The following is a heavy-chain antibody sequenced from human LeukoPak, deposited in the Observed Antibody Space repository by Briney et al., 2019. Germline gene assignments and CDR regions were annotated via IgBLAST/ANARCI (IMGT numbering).Heavy chain of an antibody. CDR1: GGSISGYY. J-gene: IGHJ4*02. V-gene: IGHV4-59*12. D-gene: IGHD6-19*01. Sequence: SETLSLTCTVSGGSISGYYWSWMRQPPGKGPEWIGYISDSGSTNYNPSLKSRVTMSVDTSKNQFSLKLSSVTAADTAVYYCARIAVAGTGDYWGQGTLDTVSS. CDR3: ARIAVAGTGDY. CDR2: ISDSGST.